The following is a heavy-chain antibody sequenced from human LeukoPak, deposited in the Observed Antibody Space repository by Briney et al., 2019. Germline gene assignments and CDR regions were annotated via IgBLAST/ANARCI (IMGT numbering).Heavy chain of an antibody. Sequence: GGSLRLSCAASGFTFSSYWMSWVRQAPGKGLEWVANIKQDGSEKYYVDSVKGRFTISRDNAKNSLYLQMNSLRAEDTAVYYCASMSRGGQVYFDYWGQGTLVTVSS. D-gene: IGHD3-10*01. CDR2: IKQDGSEK. CDR1: GFTFSSYW. V-gene: IGHV3-7*01. CDR3: ASMSRGGQVYFDY. J-gene: IGHJ4*02.